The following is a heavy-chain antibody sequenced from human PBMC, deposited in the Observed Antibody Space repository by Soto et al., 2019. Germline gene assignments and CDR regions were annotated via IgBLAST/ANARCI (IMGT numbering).Heavy chain of an antibody. CDR2: IYYSGST. CDR3: ARPVVTAISPKYNWFEP. CDR1: GGSISSSSYY. V-gene: IGHV4-39*01. J-gene: IGHJ5*02. D-gene: IGHD2-21*02. Sequence: LSLTCTVSGGSISSSSYYWGWIRQPPGKGLEWIGSIYYSGSTYYNPSLKSRVTISVDTSKNQFSLKLSSVTAADTAVYYCARPVVTAISPKYNWFEPWGQGTLVTVSS.